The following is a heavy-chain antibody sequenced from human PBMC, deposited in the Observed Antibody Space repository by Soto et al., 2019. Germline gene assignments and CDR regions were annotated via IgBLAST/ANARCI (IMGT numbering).Heavy chain of an antibody. CDR1: GYTFTSYY. CDR3: ARDLDYDSSGYYTRTDY. Sequence: QVQLVQSGAEVKKPGASVKVSCKASGYTFTSYYMHWVRQAPGQGLEWMGIINPSGGSTSYAQKFQGRVTMTRDTSTRTVYMELSSLRSEDTAVYYCARDLDYDSSGYYTRTDYWGQGTLVTVSS. J-gene: IGHJ4*02. D-gene: IGHD3-22*01. CDR2: INPSGGST. V-gene: IGHV1-46*01.